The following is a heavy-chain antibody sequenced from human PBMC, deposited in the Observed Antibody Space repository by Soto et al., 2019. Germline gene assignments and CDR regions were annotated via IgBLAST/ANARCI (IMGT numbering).Heavy chain of an antibody. CDR1: GFTFSSYA. J-gene: IGHJ3*01. V-gene: IGHV3-23*01. CDR3: AASVTTAGAYDV. Sequence: GSLRLSCAASGFTFSSYAMSWVRQAPGKGLEWVSAISGSGGSTYYADSVKGRFTISRDNSKNTLYLQMISLRAEDTAVYYCAASVTTAGAYDVWGLGTKVTVSS. D-gene: IGHD4-17*01. CDR2: ISGSGGST.